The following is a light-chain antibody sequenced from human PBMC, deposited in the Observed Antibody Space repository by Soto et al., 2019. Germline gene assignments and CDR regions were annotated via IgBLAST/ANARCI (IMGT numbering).Light chain of an antibody. CDR3: SSSAGSNNIVV. CDR1: SSDIGGYNS. Sequence: QSALTQPPSASGSPGQSVTISCTGTSSDIGGYNSVSWYQQHPGKAPKLMIYEVNKRPSGVPDRFSGSKSGNTAYLTGSGLQAEDEADYFCSSSAGSNNIVVCGGWTKLTVL. CDR2: EVN. V-gene: IGLV2-8*01. J-gene: IGLJ3*02.